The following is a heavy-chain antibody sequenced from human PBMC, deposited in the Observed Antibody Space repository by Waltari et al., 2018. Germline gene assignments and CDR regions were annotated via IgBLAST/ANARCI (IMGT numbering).Heavy chain of an antibody. CDR1: GFTVSSYA. J-gene: IGHJ4*02. CDR3: ATNPSPGIAAAGIVY. CDR2: ISGSGGRK. V-gene: IGHV3-23*01. Sequence: EVQLLESGGGLVQPGGSLRLSCAACGFTVSSYAMRWVRQAPGKGLEWVSAISGSGGRKYYADSVKGRFTISRDNSKNTLYLQMNSLRAEDTAVYYCATNPSPGIAAAGIVYWGQGTLVTVSS. D-gene: IGHD6-13*01.